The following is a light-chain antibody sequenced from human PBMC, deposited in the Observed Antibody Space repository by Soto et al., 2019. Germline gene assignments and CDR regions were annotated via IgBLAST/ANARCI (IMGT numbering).Light chain of an antibody. CDR1: QSVSGFF. Sequence: EIVLTQSPGTLSLSPGERATLSCRASQSVSGFFLAWYQQRPGQAPRLLIYDASYRAVGIPSRFSGSGSGTDFTLTISSLEPADFAIYHCQQRRNWPLTFGGGTKVEI. CDR3: QQRRNWPLT. J-gene: IGKJ4*01. CDR2: DAS. V-gene: IGKV3D-20*02.